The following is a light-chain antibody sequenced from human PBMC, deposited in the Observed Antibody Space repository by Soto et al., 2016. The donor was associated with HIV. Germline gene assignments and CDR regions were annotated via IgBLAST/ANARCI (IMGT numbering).Light chain of an antibody. CDR2: GQS. CDR1: SLRSYY. J-gene: IGLJ2*01. V-gene: IGLV3-19*01. Sequence: SSELTQDPAVSVALGQTVKITCQGDSLRSYYATWYQQKPGQAPVFVIYGQSNRPSGIPDRFSGSSSGNTASLTITGAQAEDEADYYCMSRDNNTNPVIFGGGT. CDR3: MSRDNNTNPVI.